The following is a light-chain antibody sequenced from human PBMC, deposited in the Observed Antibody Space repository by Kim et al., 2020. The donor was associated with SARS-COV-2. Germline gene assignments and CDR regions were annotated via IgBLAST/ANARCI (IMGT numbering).Light chain of an antibody. CDR2: ASS. Sequence: STSVGDRVTITCRSSQDLQTYLGWDQHTPGQAPKRLIYASSTPQSGIPSRFSGRGSGTEFTLTISDLQPEDFATYYCLQYNSFPHTFGQGTKLEI. V-gene: IGKV1-17*02. CDR1: QDLQTY. J-gene: IGKJ2*01. CDR3: LQYNSFPHT.